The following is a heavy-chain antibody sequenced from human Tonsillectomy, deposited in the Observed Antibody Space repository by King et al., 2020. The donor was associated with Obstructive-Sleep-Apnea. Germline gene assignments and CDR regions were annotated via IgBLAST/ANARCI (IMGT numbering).Heavy chain of an antibody. CDR3: AKDGYYDSSGYESSPPPYFDN. J-gene: IGHJ4*02. D-gene: IGHD3-22*01. V-gene: IGHV3-23*04. CDR1: GFTFSSYA. Sequence: VQLVQSGGGLVQPGGSLRLSCAASGFTFSSYAMSWVRQAPGKGLEWVSGISTRGGSTYYADSVKGRFTISRDNSKNTLYLQMNSLRAEDTAVYYCAKDGYYDSSGYESSPPPYFDNWGQGTLVTVSS. CDR2: ISTRGGST.